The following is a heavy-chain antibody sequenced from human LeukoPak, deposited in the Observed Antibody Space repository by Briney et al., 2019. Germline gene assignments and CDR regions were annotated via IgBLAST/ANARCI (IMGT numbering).Heavy chain of an antibody. CDR2: IYHSGST. CDR1: GGSISSGDYY. CDR3: ARGGGDSSGYYNPYYFDY. J-gene: IGHJ4*02. Sequence: SQTLSLTCTVSGGSISSGDYYWSWIRQPPGKGLEWIGYIYHSGSTYYNPSLKSRVTISVDRSKNQFSLKLSSVTAADTAVYYCARGGGDSSGYYNPYYFDYWGQGTLVTVSS. V-gene: IGHV4-30-2*01. D-gene: IGHD3-22*01.